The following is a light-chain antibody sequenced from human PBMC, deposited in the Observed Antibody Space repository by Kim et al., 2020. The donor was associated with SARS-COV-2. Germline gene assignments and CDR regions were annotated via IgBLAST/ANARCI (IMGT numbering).Light chain of an antibody. Sequence: QSALTQPASVSGSPGQSITISCTGTSSDVGSYNLVSWYQQHPGKAHKLMTFEVRKRPSGVSNRFSGSKSGNTASLTISGLQAEDEADYYCSSYTSSSTWVFGEGTQLTVL. V-gene: IGLV2-14*02. CDR2: EVR. CDR3: SSYTSSSTWV. J-gene: IGLJ3*02. CDR1: SSDVGSYNL.